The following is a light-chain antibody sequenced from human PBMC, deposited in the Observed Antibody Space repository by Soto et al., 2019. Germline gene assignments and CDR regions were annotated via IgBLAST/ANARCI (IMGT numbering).Light chain of an antibody. CDR1: ESINIW. V-gene: IGKV1-5*01. Sequence: DIQLTQFPSTLSASVGDRVSITCRARESINIWLAWYQQKPGKAPKLLMYDASILASGVSPRFSGSGSGTQFTLTISSLQPDDFATYYCQQYNSYRTFGQGT. CDR2: DAS. J-gene: IGKJ1*01. CDR3: QQYNSYRT.